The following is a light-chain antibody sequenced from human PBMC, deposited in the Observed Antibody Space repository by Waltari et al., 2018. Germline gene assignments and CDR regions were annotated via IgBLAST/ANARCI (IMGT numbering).Light chain of an antibody. CDR3: QNHERLPAV. J-gene: IGKJ1*01. Sequence: SCRASQSVGRSLAWYQQKPGQAPRLLIYGASSRATGIPDRFSGSGSGTDFSLTISRLEPEDFAVYYCQNHERLPAVFGQGTKVEIK. CDR1: QSVGRS. CDR2: GAS. V-gene: IGKV3-20*01.